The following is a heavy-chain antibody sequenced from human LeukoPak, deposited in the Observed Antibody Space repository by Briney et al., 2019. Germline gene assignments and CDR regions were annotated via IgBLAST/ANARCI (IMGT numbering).Heavy chain of an antibody. D-gene: IGHD3-22*01. CDR1: GSTLSRYA. Sequence: GGSLTLFCAASGSTLSRYAMRWVRQATGKGVECVSALSGGGGSTYYADSVKRRFTISRDNSKNTLYLQMNSLRAEDTAVYYCARSPRSRGRPRYYYGMDVWGQGTTVTVSS. J-gene: IGHJ6*02. CDR3: ARSPRSRGRPRYYYGMDV. CDR2: LSGGGGST. V-gene: IGHV3-23*01.